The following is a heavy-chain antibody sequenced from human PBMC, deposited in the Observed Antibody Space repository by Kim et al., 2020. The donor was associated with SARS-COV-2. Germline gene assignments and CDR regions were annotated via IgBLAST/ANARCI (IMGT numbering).Heavy chain of an antibody. J-gene: IGHJ5*02. D-gene: IGHD6-13*01. V-gene: IGHV1-8*01. CDR3: ARGSSSGGLGWFDP. Sequence: AQKFQGRVTMTRNTSISTAYMELSSLGSEDTAVYYCARGSSSGGLGWFDPWGQGTLVTVSS.